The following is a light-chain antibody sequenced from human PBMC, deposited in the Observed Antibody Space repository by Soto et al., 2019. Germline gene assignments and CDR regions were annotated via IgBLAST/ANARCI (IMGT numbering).Light chain of an antibody. Sequence: QPVLTQSPSASASLGASVKLTCTLSSGHSSYAIAWHQQQPEKGPRYLMKLNSDGSHSKGDGIPDRFSGSSSGAERYLTISSLQSEDEADYYCQTWGTGGPNWVFGGGTKLTVL. CDR2: LNSDGSH. J-gene: IGLJ3*02. V-gene: IGLV4-69*01. CDR3: QTWGTGGPNWV. CDR1: SGHSSYA.